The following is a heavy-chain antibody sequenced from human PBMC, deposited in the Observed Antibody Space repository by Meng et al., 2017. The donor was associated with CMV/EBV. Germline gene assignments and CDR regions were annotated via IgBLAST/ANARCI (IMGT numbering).Heavy chain of an antibody. CDR2: ISSSSSTI. CDR1: GFTFSSYS. D-gene: IGHD5-12*01. J-gene: IGHJ4*02. V-gene: IGHV3-48*04. Sequence: GESLKISCAASGFTFSSYSMNWVRQAPGKGLEWVSYISSSSSTIYYADSVKGRFTISRDNAKNSLYLQMNSLRAEDTAVYYCARDFSGYDFNYLGQGTLVPLSS. CDR3: ARDFSGYDFNY.